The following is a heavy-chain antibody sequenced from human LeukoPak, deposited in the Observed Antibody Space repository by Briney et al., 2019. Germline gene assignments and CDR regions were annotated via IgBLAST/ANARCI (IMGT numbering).Heavy chain of an antibody. Sequence: GGSLRLSCAASGFTFSDFGMGWVRQAPGKGLEWVSGINSRETFYADSVKGRFTISRDNSRNKLNLQMNTLRADDTALYYCVKIGRDFHWHWFDEWGQGTLVTVSS. J-gene: IGHJ5*02. CDR2: INSRET. CDR3: VKIGRDFHWHWFDE. CDR1: GFTFSDFG. D-gene: IGHD2-21*02. V-gene: IGHV3-23*01.